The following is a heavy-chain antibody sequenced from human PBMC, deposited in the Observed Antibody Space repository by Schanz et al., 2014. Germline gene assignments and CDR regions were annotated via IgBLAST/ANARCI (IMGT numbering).Heavy chain of an antibody. Sequence: EVQLAESGGGLVQPGGSLRLSCAASTFTFSSDWMSWVRQAPGKGLEWVANIKEDGSVKDYVDSVKGRFTISRDNAKNSLYLQMNGLRAEDTGLYFCARGGSGSHYRLDYWGQGTLVTVSS. CDR2: IKEDGSVK. CDR1: TFTFSSDW. J-gene: IGHJ4*02. CDR3: ARGGSGSHYRLDY. D-gene: IGHD1-26*01. V-gene: IGHV3-7*02.